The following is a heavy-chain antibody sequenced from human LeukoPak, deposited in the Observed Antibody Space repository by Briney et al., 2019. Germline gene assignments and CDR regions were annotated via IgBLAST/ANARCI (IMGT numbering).Heavy chain of an antibody. CDR3: ATEPARPSY. D-gene: IGHD6-6*01. CDR1: GGTFSSYA. J-gene: IGHJ4*02. Sequence: SCKASGGTFSSYAMSWVRQAPGKGLEWVSAISGSGGSTYCADSVKGRFTISRDNSKNALYLQMNSLRAEDTAVYYCATEPARPSYWGQGTLVTVSS. CDR2: ISGSGGST. V-gene: IGHV3-23*01.